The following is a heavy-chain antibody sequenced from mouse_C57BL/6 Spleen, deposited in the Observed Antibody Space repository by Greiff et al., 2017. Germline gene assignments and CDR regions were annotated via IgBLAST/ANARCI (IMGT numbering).Heavy chain of an antibody. D-gene: IGHD1-2*01. CDR1: GFTFTDYY. J-gene: IGHJ2*01. CDR2: IRNKANGYTT. V-gene: IGHV7-3*01. CDR3: ARYGNGCFDY. Sequence: EVKLVESGGGLVQPGGSLSLSCAASGFTFTDYYMSWVRQPPGKALEWLGFIRNKANGYTTEYSASVKGRFTISRDNSQSILYLQMNALRAEDSATYYCARYGNGCFDYWGQGTTLTVSS.